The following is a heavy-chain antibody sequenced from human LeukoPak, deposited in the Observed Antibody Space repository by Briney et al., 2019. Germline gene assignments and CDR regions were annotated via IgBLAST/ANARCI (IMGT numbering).Heavy chain of an antibody. CDR1: GFTFSSYG. CDR3: ARDVYSSGPPLGYYYYYGMDV. V-gene: IGHV3-33*01. J-gene: IGHJ6*02. Sequence: GRSLRLSCAASGFTFSSYGMHWVRQAPGKGLEWVAVIWNDGSNKYYADSVKGRFTISRDNSKNTLYLQMNSLRAEDTAVYYCARDVYSSGPPLGYYYYYGMDVWGQGTTVTVSS. D-gene: IGHD6-19*01. CDR2: IWNDGSNK.